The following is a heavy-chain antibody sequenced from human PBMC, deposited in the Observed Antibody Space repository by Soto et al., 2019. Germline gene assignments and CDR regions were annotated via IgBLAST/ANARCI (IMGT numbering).Heavy chain of an antibody. D-gene: IGHD3-9*01. CDR1: GGSMSSSSYY. CDR2: MYFSGFYSGST. CDR3: ARGFDILTFGFCLDY. V-gene: IGHV4-39*01. Sequence: PSETLSLTRTVSGGSMSSSSYYWGWIRQPPGKGLEWIANMYFSGFYSGSTSYNPSLKSRVTISVDTSKNQFSLQVSSVTAADTAVYYCARGFDILTFGFCLDYWGQGTLVTVSS. J-gene: IGHJ4*02.